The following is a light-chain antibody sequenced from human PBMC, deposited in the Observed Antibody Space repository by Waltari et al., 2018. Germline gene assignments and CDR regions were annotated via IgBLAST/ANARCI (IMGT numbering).Light chain of an antibody. CDR1: QSIGRY. CDR3: QNHERLPAT. J-gene: IGKJ1*01. V-gene: IGKV3-20*01. CDR2: AAS. Sequence: EIVLTQSPGTLSLSPGERATLPCRASQSIGRYVVWYQQKPGQAPRLLIYAASSRATGIPDRFSGSGSGTDFSLTISRLEPEDFAVYYCQNHERLPATFGQGTKVEIK.